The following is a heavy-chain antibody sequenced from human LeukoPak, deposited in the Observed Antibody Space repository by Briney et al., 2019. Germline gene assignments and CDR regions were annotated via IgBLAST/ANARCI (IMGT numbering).Heavy chain of an antibody. CDR3: ASRCTNGVCTDWYFDL. CDR2: IIPIFGIA. CDR1: GGTFSSYA. V-gene: IGHV1-69*04. J-gene: IGHJ2*01. D-gene: IGHD2-8*01. Sequence: SVKVSCKASGGTFSSYAISWVRQAPGQGLEWMGRIIPIFGIANYAQKFQGRVTITADKSTSTAYMELRSLRSEDTAVYYCASRCTNGVCTDWYFDLWGRGTLVTVS.